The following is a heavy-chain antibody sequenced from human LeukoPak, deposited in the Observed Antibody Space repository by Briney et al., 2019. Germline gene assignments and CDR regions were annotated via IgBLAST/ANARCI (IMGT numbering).Heavy chain of an antibody. CDR2: INPNSGGT. V-gene: IGHV1-2*02. CDR3: ASILVIAAAGTVFDY. J-gene: IGHJ4*02. D-gene: IGHD6-13*01. Sequence: ASVKVSCKASGYTFTDYYMHWVRQAPGQGLEWMGWINPNSGGTNYAQKFQGRVTMTRDTSISTAYMELSRLRSDDTAVYYCASILVIAAAGTVFDYWGQGILVTVSS. CDR1: GYTFTDYY.